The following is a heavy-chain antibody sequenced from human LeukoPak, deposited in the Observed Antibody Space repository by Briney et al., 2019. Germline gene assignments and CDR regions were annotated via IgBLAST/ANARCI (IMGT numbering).Heavy chain of an antibody. CDR2: IIPILGIA. D-gene: IGHD6-19*01. J-gene: IGHJ4*02. V-gene: IGHV1-69*04. Sequence: SVKVSCKASGGTFSSYAISWVRHAPGQGLEWMGRIIPILGIANYAQKLQGRVTITADKSTSTAYMELSSLRSEDTAVYYCARGQQWLAMFDYWGQGTLVTVSS. CDR3: ARGQQWLAMFDY. CDR1: GGTFSSYA.